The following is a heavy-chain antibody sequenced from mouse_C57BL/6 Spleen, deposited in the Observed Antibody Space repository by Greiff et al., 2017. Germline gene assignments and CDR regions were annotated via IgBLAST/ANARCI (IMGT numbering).Heavy chain of an antibody. J-gene: IGHJ2*01. Sequence: QVQLKQPGAELVKPGASVKLSCKASGYTFTSYWMHWVKQRPGRGLEWIGRIDPNSGGTKYNEKFKSKATLTVDKPSSTAYMQLSSLTSEDSAVYYCARHYYGSPDYFDYWGQGTTLTVSS. CDR1: GYTFTSYW. V-gene: IGHV1-72*01. CDR3: ARHYYGSPDYFDY. CDR2: IDPNSGGT. D-gene: IGHD1-1*01.